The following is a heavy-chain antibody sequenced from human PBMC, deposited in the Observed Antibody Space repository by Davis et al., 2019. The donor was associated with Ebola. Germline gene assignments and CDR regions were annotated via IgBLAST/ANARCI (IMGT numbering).Heavy chain of an antibody. Sequence: AASVTVPCMASGYTFTSYGISWVRQAPGQGLEWMGWISAYNGNTNYAQKLQGRVTMTTDTSTSTAYMELRSLRSDDTAVYYCARGWSGSYYYYGMDVWGQGTTVTVSS. CDR2: ISAYNGNT. V-gene: IGHV1-18*01. D-gene: IGHD1-26*01. CDR3: ARGWSGSYYYYGMDV. CDR1: GYTFTSYG. J-gene: IGHJ6*02.